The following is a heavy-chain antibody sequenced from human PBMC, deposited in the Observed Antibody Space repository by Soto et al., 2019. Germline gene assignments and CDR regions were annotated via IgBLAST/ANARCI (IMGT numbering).Heavy chain of an antibody. CDR3: ARHEYYYDSSGYDGYFDY. CDR2: IYYSGST. V-gene: IGHV4-39*01. CDR1: GGSISSSSYY. Sequence: SETLSLTCTVSGGSISSSSYYWGWIRQPPGKGLEWIGSIYYSGSTYYNPSLKSRVTISVDTSKNQFSLKLSSVTAADTAVYYCARHEYYYDSSGYDGYFDYWGQGTLVTVSS. J-gene: IGHJ4*02. D-gene: IGHD3-22*01.